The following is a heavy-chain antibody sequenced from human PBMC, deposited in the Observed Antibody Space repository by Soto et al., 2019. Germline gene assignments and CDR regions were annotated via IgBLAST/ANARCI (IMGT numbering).Heavy chain of an antibody. Sequence: TSVKVTCEDSGGSQSNNGRSWVRQAPGQGLEWMGGIIPVFGTANYAQKFQGRVTITADESTSIVYMDVTSLKSEDTGAYYCARDGPERDREVNISPNYNYYYDMDVWGQGTTVTVSS. V-gene: IGHV1-69*13. J-gene: IGHJ6*02. CDR3: ARDGPERDREVNISPNYNYYYDMDV. D-gene: IGHD3-10*01. CDR2: IIPVFGTA. CDR1: GGSQSNNG.